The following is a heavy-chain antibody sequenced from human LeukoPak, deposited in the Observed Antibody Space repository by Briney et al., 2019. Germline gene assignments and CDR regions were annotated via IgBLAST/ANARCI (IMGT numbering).Heavy chain of an antibody. CDR3: AKVFELLPYFDY. CDR2: ISGSGGST. CDR1: GFTFSSYS. D-gene: IGHD2-15*01. V-gene: IGHV3-23*01. Sequence: GGSLRLSCAASGFTFSSYSMNWVRQAPGKGLEWVSAISGSGGSTYYADSVKGRFTISRDNSKNTLYLQMNSLRAEDTAVYYCAKVFELLPYFDYWGQGTLVTVSS. J-gene: IGHJ4*02.